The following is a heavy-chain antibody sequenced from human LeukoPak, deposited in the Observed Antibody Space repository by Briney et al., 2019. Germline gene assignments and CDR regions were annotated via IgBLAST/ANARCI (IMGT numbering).Heavy chain of an antibody. CDR3: ARENYDFWSGYFDY. V-gene: IGHV4-59*01. Sequence: SETLSLTCTVSGGSISSYYWSWIRQPPGKGLEWIGYIYYSGSTNYNPSLKSRVTISVGTSKNQFSLKLSSVTAADTAVYYCARENYDFWSGYFDYWGQGTLVTVSP. CDR2: IYYSGST. J-gene: IGHJ4*02. D-gene: IGHD3-3*01. CDR1: GGSISSYY.